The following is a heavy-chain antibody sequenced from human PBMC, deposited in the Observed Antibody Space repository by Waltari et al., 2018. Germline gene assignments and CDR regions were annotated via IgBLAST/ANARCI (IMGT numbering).Heavy chain of an antibody. V-gene: IGHV1-46*01. CDR2: INPSGGST. D-gene: IGHD2-15*01. Sequence: QVQLVQSGAEVKKPGASVKVSCKASGYTFTSYYMHWVRQAPGQGLEWMGIINPSGGSTSYAQKFQGRVTMTRDTSTSTVYMELSSLRSEDTAVYYCARGWEGGYCSGGSCYYFDYWGQGTLVIVSS. CDR1: GYTFTSYY. CDR3: ARGWEGGYCSGGSCYYFDY. J-gene: IGHJ4*02.